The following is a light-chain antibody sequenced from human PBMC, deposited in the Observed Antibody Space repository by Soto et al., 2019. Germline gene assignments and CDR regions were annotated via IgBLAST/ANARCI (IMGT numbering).Light chain of an antibody. CDR2: FGS. Sequence: DIVMSQSPLSLPVTPGEPASISCRSSQSLLNSDGNNYLSWYLQKPGQSPQLLIYFGSNRASGVPDRFSGSGSGTDFTLKISRVEAKDFGVYYCMQSLQTPWTFGQGTKVEIK. CDR3: MQSLQTPWT. CDR1: QSLLNSDGNNY. J-gene: IGKJ1*01. V-gene: IGKV2-28*01.